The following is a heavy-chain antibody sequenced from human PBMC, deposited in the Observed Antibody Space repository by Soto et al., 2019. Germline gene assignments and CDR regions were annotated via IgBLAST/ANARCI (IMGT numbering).Heavy chain of an antibody. Sequence: QITVKESGLTLVKPTETLTLTCTFSGFSLSTYGMGVGWIRQPPGKALEWLGLIYWDDDKRYSPSLRSRLTITKDTSRNQVDLTMTIMDPVDTATYYCARLTRGVYDLDRMWEKFDYWGQGTLVTVSS. D-gene: IGHD5-12*01. CDR2: IYWDDDK. J-gene: IGHJ4*02. V-gene: IGHV2-5*02. CDR1: GFSLSTYGMG. CDR3: ARLTRGVYDLDRMWEKFDY.